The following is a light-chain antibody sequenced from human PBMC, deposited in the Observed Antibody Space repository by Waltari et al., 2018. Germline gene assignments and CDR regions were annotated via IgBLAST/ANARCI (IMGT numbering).Light chain of an antibody. Sequence: EIVMTQSPATLSVSPGERAILSCRASQSVTTNLSWYQQNPGQAPRLLIYGASTRATDIPARFSGSGSGTEFTLTISSLQSEDFAVYYCHQYNDGPPFNFGQGTKLEIK. V-gene: IGKV3-15*01. CDR1: QSVTTN. J-gene: IGKJ2*01. CDR2: GAS. CDR3: HQYNDGPPFN.